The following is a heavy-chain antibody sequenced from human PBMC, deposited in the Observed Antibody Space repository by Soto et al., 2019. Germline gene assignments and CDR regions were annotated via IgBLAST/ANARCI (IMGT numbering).Heavy chain of an antibody. CDR3: ARGWDRYRPCGGDCYSEFDY. CDR1: GGTFSSYA. CDR2: IIPIFGTA. V-gene: IGHV1-69*01. Sequence: QVQLVQSGAEVKKPGSSVKVSCKASGGTFSSYAISWVRQAPGHGLEWMGGIIPIFGTANYAQKFQGRVTITADESTSTAYMELSSLRSEDTAVYYCARGWDRYRPCGGDCYSEFDYWGQGTLVTVSS. D-gene: IGHD2-21*02. J-gene: IGHJ4*02.